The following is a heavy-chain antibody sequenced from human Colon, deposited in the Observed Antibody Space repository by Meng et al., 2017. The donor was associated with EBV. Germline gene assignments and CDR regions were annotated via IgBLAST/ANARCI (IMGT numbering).Heavy chain of an antibody. CDR1: GVSISSNIR. D-gene: IGHD1-26*01. Sequence: VPLQEWGPGLVKPSGTLSLTCGVSGVSISSNIRWTWVRQPPGKGLEWIGDIDDSGSTNYNPSLNSRISISLDKSKNHFSLKVNSVTAADTAVYYCARGKQDAWELLAYWGQGALVTVSS. CDR3: ARGKQDAWELLAY. J-gene: IGHJ4*02. V-gene: IGHV4-4*02. CDR2: IDDSGST.